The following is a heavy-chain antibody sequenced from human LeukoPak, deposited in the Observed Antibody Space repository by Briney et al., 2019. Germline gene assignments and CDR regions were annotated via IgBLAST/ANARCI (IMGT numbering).Heavy chain of an antibody. CDR2: ISRTSEST. V-gene: IGHV3-23*01. CDR3: AKGGGSSYYYYMDV. D-gene: IGHD6-13*01. CDR1: GFTFSSYA. Sequence: GGSLRLSCAASGFTFSSYAMSWVRQAPGKGLEWVSIISRTSESTFYADSVKGRFTISRDNSKNTLYLQMNSLRAEDTAVYSCAKGGGSSYYYYMDVWGKGTTVTISS. J-gene: IGHJ6*03.